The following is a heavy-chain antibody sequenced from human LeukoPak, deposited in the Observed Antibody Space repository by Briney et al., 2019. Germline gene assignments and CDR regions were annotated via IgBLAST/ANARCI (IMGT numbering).Heavy chain of an antibody. D-gene: IGHD6-13*01. CDR1: GFTFSNYA. CDR3: ARVYSSSWYDASDI. J-gene: IGHJ3*02. Sequence: PGGSLRLSCAASGFTFSNYAMHWVRQAPGKGLEYVSAISSNGGSTYYANSVKGRFTISRDNSKNTLYLQMGSLRAEDMAVYYCARVYSSSWYDASDIWGQGTMVTVSS. V-gene: IGHV3-64*01. CDR2: ISSNGGST.